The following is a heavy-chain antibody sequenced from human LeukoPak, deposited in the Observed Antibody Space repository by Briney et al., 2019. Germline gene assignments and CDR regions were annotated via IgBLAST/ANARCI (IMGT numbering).Heavy chain of an antibody. CDR3: ARDLSGSTPDY. V-gene: IGHV3-30-3*01. D-gene: IGHD1-26*01. J-gene: IGHJ4*02. CDR1: GFTFSSYA. Sequence: GGSLRLSCAASGFTFSSYAMHWVRQAPGKGLEWVAVISYDGSNKYYADSVKGRFTISRDNSKNTLYLQMNSLRAEDTAVYYCARDLSGSTPDYWGQGTLVTVSS. CDR2: ISYDGSNK.